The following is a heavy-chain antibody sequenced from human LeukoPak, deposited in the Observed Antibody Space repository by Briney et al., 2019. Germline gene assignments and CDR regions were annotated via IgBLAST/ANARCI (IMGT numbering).Heavy chain of an antibody. CDR3: ARDYSSSSGDAFDI. CDR2: IYHSGST. CDR1: GYSISSGYY. D-gene: IGHD6-6*01. J-gene: IGHJ3*02. Sequence: SETLSLTCAVSGYSISSGYYWGWIRQPPGKGLEWFGSIYHSGSTNYNPSLKSRVTISVDTSKNQFSLKLSSVTAADTAVYYCARDYSSSSGDAFDIWGQGTMVTVSS. V-gene: IGHV4-38-2*02.